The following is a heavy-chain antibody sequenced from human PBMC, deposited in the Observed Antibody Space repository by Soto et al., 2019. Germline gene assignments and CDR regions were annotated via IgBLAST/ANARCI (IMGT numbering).Heavy chain of an antibody. CDR1: GFCFKDCA. D-gene: IGHD2-2*01. Sequence: EVRMWGSGGGLVQPGGSLRLSCLASGFCFKDCAMTWVRQAPGKGLEWVATISNSGTETYYADSVKGRFTISRDNSKSTLILQTNSLGAEDTAEYYCAKLPYAAFERWGEFRGQGTLVTVSS. CDR3: AKLPYAAFERWGEF. CDR2: ISNSGTET. V-gene: IGHV3-23*01. J-gene: IGHJ4*02.